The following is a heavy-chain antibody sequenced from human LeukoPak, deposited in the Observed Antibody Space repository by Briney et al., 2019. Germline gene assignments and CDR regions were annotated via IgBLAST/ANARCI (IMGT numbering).Heavy chain of an antibody. V-gene: IGHV4-59*01. J-gene: IGHJ4*02. CDR1: GGSISSYY. CDR2: IYYSGST. Sequence: SETLSLTCTVSGGSISSYYWSWIRQPPGKGLEWIGYIYYSGSTNYNPSLKSRVTISVDTSKNQFSLKLSSVTAADTAVYYCARIGRYFDWLLLADYWGQGTLVTVSS. D-gene: IGHD3-9*01. CDR3: ARIGRYFDWLLLADY.